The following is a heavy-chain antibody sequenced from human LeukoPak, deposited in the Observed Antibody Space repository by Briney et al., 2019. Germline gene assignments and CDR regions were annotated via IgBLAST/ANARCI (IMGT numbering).Heavy chain of an antibody. CDR2: INPNSGGT. Sequence: ASVKASCKASGYTFTGYYMHWVRQAPGQGLEWMGWINPNSGGTNYAQKFQGRVTMTRDTSISTAYMELSRLRSDDTAVYYCARDGDFWSGYYTKVYWGQGTLVTVSS. CDR3: ARDGDFWSGYYTKVY. CDR1: GYTFTGYY. J-gene: IGHJ4*02. D-gene: IGHD3-3*01. V-gene: IGHV1-2*02.